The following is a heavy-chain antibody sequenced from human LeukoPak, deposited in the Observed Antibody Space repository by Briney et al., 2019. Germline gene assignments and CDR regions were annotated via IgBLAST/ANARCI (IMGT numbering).Heavy chain of an antibody. J-gene: IGHJ6*03. CDR2: INHSGST. D-gene: IGHD2-15*01. V-gene: IGHV4-34*01. Sequence: PSETLSLTCAVYGGSFSGYYWSWIRQSPGKGLEWIGEINHSGSTSYNPSLKSRVTISVDKSENQFFLRLSSVTAADTAVYYCARHSQRIWYMDVWGKGTTVTISS. CDR1: GGSFSGYY. CDR3: ARHSQRIWYMDV.